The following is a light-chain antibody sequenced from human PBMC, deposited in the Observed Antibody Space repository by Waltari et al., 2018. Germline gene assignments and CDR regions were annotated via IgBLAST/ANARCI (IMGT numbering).Light chain of an antibody. CDR2: EVS. Sequence: QSALAQPPSASGSPGQSVNISCTGTSRDVGGDHYVPLYQQHPGKAPKLMIYEVSKRPSGVPDRFSGSKSGNTASLTVSGLQAEDEAAYYCSSYAGSNFVVFGGGTKVTVL. J-gene: IGLJ2*01. CDR1: SRDVGGDHY. V-gene: IGLV2-8*01. CDR3: SSYAGSNFVV.